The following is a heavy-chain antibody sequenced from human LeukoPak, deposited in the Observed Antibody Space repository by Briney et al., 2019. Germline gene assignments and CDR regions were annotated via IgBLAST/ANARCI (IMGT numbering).Heavy chain of an antibody. Sequence: ASVRVSCKTSGYTFTNLDINWLRQAPGQGLEWMGWMSPNSGDTGYAQKFQGRVSMTRDTSISTAYMELSSLRSEDTAVYYCASNPPNTGDFYYWGLGSLVTVSS. J-gene: IGHJ4*02. CDR2: MSPNSGDT. D-gene: IGHD1-1*01. V-gene: IGHV1-8*01. CDR3: ASNPPNTGDFYY. CDR1: GYTFTNLD.